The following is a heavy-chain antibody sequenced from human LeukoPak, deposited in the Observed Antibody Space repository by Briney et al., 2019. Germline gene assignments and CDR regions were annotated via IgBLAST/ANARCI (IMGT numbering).Heavy chain of an antibody. Sequence: GASVKVSCKASGYTFTGYYMHWVRQAPGQGLEWMGWINPNSGGTNYAQKFQGRVTMTRDTSISTAYMELSRLRSDDTAVYYCARVYYDILTGYYLDAFDIWGQGTMVTVSS. CDR2: INPNSGGT. V-gene: IGHV1-2*02. D-gene: IGHD3-9*01. J-gene: IGHJ3*02. CDR1: GYTFTGYY. CDR3: ARVYYDILTGYYLDAFDI.